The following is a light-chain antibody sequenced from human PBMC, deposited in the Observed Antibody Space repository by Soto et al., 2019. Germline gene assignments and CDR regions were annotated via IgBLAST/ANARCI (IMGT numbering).Light chain of an antibody. CDR1: SSDIGIYNY. V-gene: IGLV2-14*01. CDR2: EVS. Sequence: QSALTQPASVSGSPGQSITISCTGTSSDIGIYNYVSWYQQHPGKAPKLVICEVSNRPSGVSSRFSGSKSGNTASLTISELRAEDEADYYCSSYAGSNNYVFGTGTKVTVL. CDR3: SSYAGSNNYV. J-gene: IGLJ1*01.